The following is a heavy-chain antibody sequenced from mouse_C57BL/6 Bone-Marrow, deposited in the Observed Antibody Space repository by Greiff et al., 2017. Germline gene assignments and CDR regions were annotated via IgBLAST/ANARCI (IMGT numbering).Heavy chain of an antibody. V-gene: IGHV2-2*01. Sequence: VKLMESGPGLVQPSQSLSITCTVSGFSLTSYGVHWVRQSPGKGLEWLGVIWSGGSTDYNAAFISRLSISKDNSKSQVFFKMNSLQADDTAIYYCARKNYDYDVDYAMDYWGQGTSVTVSS. CDR2: IWSGGST. CDR3: ARKNYDYDVDYAMDY. D-gene: IGHD2-4*01. CDR1: GFSLTSYG. J-gene: IGHJ4*01.